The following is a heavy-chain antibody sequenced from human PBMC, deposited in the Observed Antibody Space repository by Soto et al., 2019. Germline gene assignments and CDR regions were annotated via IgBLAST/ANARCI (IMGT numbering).Heavy chain of an antibody. D-gene: IGHD2-21*02. CDR2: MYNTGST. CDR3: ARDLWGYCGTDCYPLDV. J-gene: IGHJ6*02. V-gene: IGHV4-59*01. CDR1: GGSISRYY. Sequence: SETLSLTCTVSGGSISRYYWSWIRQPPGKGLERIGYMYNTGSTVYNPPFKSRVTISVDTSKNQFSLKLNSVTAADTAVYYCARDLWGYCGTDCYPLDVWGQGTTVTVS.